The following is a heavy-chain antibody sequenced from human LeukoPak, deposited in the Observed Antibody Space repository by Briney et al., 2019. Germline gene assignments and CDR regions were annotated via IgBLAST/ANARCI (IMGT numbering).Heavy chain of an antibody. CDR2: IIPIFGTA. D-gene: IGHD3-3*01. CDR3: ARDLLIFGVVLRGNFDY. J-gene: IGHJ4*02. Sequence: ASVKVSCKASGGTFSSYAISWVRQAPGQGLEWMGGIIPIFGTANYAQKFQGRVTITADKSTSTAYMELSSLRAEDTSAYYCARDLLIFGVVLRGNFDYWGQGTLVTVSS. V-gene: IGHV1-69*06. CDR1: GGTFSSYA.